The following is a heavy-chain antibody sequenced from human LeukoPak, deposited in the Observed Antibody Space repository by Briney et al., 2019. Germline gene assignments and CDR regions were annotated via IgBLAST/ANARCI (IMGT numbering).Heavy chain of an antibody. CDR1: GYTFTSYY. D-gene: IGHD2-15*01. CDR2: INPSGGST. Sequence: ASVKVSCKASGYTFTSYYMHWVRQAPGPGLEWMGIINPSGGSTTYAQKFQGRVTMTRDTSTSTVYMELSSLRSEDTAVYYCARVGCSGGSCDRYFDLWGRGTLVTVSS. CDR3: ARVGCSGGSCDRYFDL. J-gene: IGHJ2*01. V-gene: IGHV1-46*01.